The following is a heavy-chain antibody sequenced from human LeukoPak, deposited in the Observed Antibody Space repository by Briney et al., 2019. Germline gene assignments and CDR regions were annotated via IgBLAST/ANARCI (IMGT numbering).Heavy chain of an antibody. V-gene: IGHV3-23*01. J-gene: IGHJ4*02. CDR3: ARALWRTVVTAFGY. CDR2: ISGSGGST. D-gene: IGHD4-23*01. Sequence: GGSLRLSCAASGFTFSTYAMSWVRQAPGKGLEWVSGISGSGGSTFYADSVKGRFTISRDNAKNSLYLQMNSLRAEDTAVYYCARALWRTVVTAFGYWGQGTLVTVSS. CDR1: GFTFSTYA.